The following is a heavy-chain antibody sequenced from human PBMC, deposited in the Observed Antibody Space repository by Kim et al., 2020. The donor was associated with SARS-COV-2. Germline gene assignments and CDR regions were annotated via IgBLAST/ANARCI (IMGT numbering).Heavy chain of an antibody. D-gene: IGHD3-9*01. Sequence: ASVKVSCKASGYTFTSYYMHWVRQAPGQGLEWMGIINPSGGSTSYAQKFQGRVTMTRDTSTSTVYMELSSLRSEDTAVYYCARDYDILTGYSYGMDVWGQGTTVTVSS. J-gene: IGHJ6*02. CDR2: INPSGGST. CDR3: ARDYDILTGYSYGMDV. CDR1: GYTFTSYY. V-gene: IGHV1-46*01.